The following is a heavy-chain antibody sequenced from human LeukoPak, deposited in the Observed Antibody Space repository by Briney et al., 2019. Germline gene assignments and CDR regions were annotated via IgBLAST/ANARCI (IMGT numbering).Heavy chain of an antibody. Sequence: ASDTLSLTCAVYGVSLNYYYWSWIRQSPEKGLEWIGEVFDGKTTNYNPSLKSRVTISAVTSGNQFSLNLKSVTAADTAVYYCASGAWATRLHSWAQGTLVIVSS. CDR1: GVSLNYYY. V-gene: IGHV4-34*12. CDR3: ASGAWATRLHS. CDR2: VFDGKTT. D-gene: IGHD5-24*01. J-gene: IGHJ4*02.